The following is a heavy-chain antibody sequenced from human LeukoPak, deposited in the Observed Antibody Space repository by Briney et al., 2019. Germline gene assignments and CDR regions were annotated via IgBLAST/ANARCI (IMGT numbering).Heavy chain of an antibody. Sequence: GGSLRLSCAASGFTLSSYEMNWVRQAPGKGLEWVSYISAIDSTMYYADSVKGRFTISRDNAKNSLYLQMNSLRAEDTAVYYCARETLSITYSGPGKGTDYYYGMDVWGQGTTVTVSS. CDR1: GFTLSSYE. V-gene: IGHV3-48*03. J-gene: IGHJ6*02. CDR3: ARETLSITYSGPGKGTDYYYGMDV. CDR2: ISAIDSTM. D-gene: IGHD3-10*01.